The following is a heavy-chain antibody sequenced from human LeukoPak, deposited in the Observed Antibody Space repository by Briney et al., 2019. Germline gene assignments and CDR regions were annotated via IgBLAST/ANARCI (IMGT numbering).Heavy chain of an antibody. CDR3: ARDTELLWFGESPRGWFDP. CDR1: GYTFTSYG. D-gene: IGHD3-10*01. Sequence: ASVKVSCKASGYTFTSYGISWVRQAPGQGLEWMGWTSAYNGNTNYAQKLQGRVTMTTDTSTSTAYMELRSLRSDDTAVYYCARDTELLWFGESPRGWFDPWGQGTLVTVSS. CDR2: TSAYNGNT. J-gene: IGHJ5*02. V-gene: IGHV1-18*01.